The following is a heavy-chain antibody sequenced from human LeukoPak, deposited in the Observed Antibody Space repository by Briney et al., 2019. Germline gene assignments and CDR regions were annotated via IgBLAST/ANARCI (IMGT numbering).Heavy chain of an antibody. J-gene: IGHJ6*03. CDR3: ARGGYYYDSSGYYQTDYYYMDV. V-gene: IGHV3-48*03. D-gene: IGHD3-22*01. CDR2: ISSSGSTI. Sequence: GGSLRLSCAASGFTFSSYEMNWVRQAPGKGLEWVSYISSSGSTIYYADSVKGRFTISRDNAKNSLYLQMNSLRAEDTAVYYCARGGYYYDSSGYYQTDYYYMDVWGKGTTVTVSS. CDR1: GFTFSSYE.